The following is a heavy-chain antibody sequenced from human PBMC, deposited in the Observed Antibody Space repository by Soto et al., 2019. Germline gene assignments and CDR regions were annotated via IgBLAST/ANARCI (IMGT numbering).Heavy chain of an antibody. V-gene: IGHV4-59*01. J-gene: IGHJ6*02. Sequence: PSETLSLTCTVSGGSISSYDWSWIRQPPGKGLEWIGYIYYSGSTNYNPSLKSRVTISVDTSKNQFCLKLSSVTAADTAVYYCAREGVSSSWYNYYGMDVWGQGTTVTVSS. CDR1: GGSISSYD. CDR3: AREGVSSSWYNYYGMDV. CDR2: IYYSGST. D-gene: IGHD6-13*01.